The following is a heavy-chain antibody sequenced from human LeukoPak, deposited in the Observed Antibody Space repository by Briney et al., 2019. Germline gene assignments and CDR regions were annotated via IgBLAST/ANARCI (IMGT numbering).Heavy chain of an antibody. V-gene: IGHV3-33*06. Sequence: GGSLRLSCAASGFTFSSYWMHWVRQAPGKGLEWVAVIWYDGSNKYYADSVKGRFTISRDNSKNTLYLQMNSLRAEDTAVYYCAKGLSIPSYFDYWGQGTLVTVSS. D-gene: IGHD2/OR15-2a*01. CDR2: IWYDGSNK. CDR3: AKGLSIPSYFDY. CDR1: GFTFSSYW. J-gene: IGHJ4*02.